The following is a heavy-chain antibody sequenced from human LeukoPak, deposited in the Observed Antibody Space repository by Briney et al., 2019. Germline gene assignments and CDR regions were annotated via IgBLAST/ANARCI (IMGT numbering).Heavy chain of an antibody. CDR3: ARGKDDSTGHYDAFDI. D-gene: IGHD3-22*01. CDR2: ISPKSGDT. J-gene: IGHJ3*02. CDR1: GYSFSDNY. V-gene: IGHV1-2*02. Sequence: APLKVSCKASGYSFSDNYVHWVRQAPGQGLEYMGWISPKSGDTNFSQRLKGKRTMTNDTSINTVYMERRKLKSDDTAVNFCARGKDDSTGHYDAFDIWGHGTMVSVSS.